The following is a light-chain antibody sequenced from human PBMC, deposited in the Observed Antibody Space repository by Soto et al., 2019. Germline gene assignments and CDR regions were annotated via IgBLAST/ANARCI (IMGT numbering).Light chain of an antibody. CDR1: QSISSW. J-gene: IGKJ1*01. CDR3: QQYNSYSQT. Sequence: DIQMIQSPSTLSAPVGDRVTITCRASQSISSWLAWYQQKPGKAPKLLIYDASSLESGVPSRFSGSGSGTEFTLTISSLQPDDFATYYCQQYNSYSQTFGQGTKVEIK. CDR2: DAS. V-gene: IGKV1-5*01.